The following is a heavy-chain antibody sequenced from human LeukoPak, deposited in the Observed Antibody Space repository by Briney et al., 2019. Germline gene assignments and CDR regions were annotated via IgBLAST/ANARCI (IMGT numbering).Heavy chain of an antibody. CDR1: GGSLSSSSYY. J-gene: IGHJ6*03. V-gene: IGHV4-39*07. CDR2: IYHSGST. CDR3: ARIYCSSTSCYGYYYYMDV. D-gene: IGHD2-2*01. Sequence: RASETLSLTCTVSGGSLSSSSYYWGWIRQPPGKGLEWIGSIYHSGSTYNNPSLKSRVTMSVDTSKNQFSLKLSSVTAADTAVYYCARIYCSSTSCYGYYYYMDVWGKGTTVTVSS.